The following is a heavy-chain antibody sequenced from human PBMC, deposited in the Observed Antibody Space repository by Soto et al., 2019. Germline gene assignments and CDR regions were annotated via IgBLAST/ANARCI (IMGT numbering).Heavy chain of an antibody. D-gene: IGHD3-9*01. CDR2: IIPIFGTA. Sequence: VASVKVSCKASGGTFSSYAISWVRQAPGQGLEWMGGIIPIFGTANYAQEFQGRVTITADKSTSTAYMELSSLRSEDTAVYYCARVNIELRYFDWSPQGMDVWGQGTTVTVSS. J-gene: IGHJ6*02. V-gene: IGHV1-69*06. CDR1: GGTFSSYA. CDR3: ARVNIELRYFDWSPQGMDV.